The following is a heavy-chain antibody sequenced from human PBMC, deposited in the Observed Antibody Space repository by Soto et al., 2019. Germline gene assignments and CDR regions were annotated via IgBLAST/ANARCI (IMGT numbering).Heavy chain of an antibody. Sequence: PGGSLRLSCAASGFTFSSYGMHWVRQAPGKGLEWVAVISCDGTNKYYADSAKGRFTISRDDSQNTLFPQMNSLRAEDTAVYFCAKRDSGSGRSPPLIGFWGQGTLVTVSS. D-gene: IGHD3-10*01. CDR1: GFTFSSYG. CDR2: ISCDGTNK. CDR3: AKRDSGSGRSPPLIGF. J-gene: IGHJ4*02. V-gene: IGHV3-30*18.